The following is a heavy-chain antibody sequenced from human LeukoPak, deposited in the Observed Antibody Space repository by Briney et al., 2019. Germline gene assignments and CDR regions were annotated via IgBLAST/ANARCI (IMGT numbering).Heavy chain of an antibody. V-gene: IGHV3-33*01. CDR1: GFTFSSYG. CDR2: IWYDGSNK. J-gene: IGHJ4*02. D-gene: IGHD2-21*02. CDR3: ARERERSYCGGDCYPDY. Sequence: GGSLRLSCAASGFTFSSYGMHWVRQAPGKGLEWVAVIWYDGSNKYYADSVKGRFTISRDNSKNTLYLQMNSLRAEDTAVYYCARERERSYCGGDCYPDYWGQGTLVTVSS.